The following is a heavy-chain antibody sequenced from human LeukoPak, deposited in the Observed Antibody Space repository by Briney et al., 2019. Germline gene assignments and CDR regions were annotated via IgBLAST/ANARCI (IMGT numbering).Heavy chain of an antibody. CDR3: ARGHPGGYSSSSYWFDP. CDR1: GYTFASYD. Sequence: ASVKVSCKASGYTFASYDINWVRQATGQGLEWMGWMNPNSGNTGYAQKFQGRVTMTKNTSINTAYMELSSLRSEDTAVYYCARGHPGGYSSSSYWFDPWGQGTLVTVSS. CDR2: MNPNSGNT. J-gene: IGHJ5*02. V-gene: IGHV1-8*01. D-gene: IGHD6-6*01.